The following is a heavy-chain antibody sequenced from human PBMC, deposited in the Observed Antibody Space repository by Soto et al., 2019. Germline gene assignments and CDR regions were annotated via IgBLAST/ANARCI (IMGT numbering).Heavy chain of an antibody. D-gene: IGHD3-16*01. CDR2: IYSGGAT. CDR1: GFDVSTNH. J-gene: IGHJ6*02. CDR3: VRNYGAV. Sequence: EVQLVESGGGLVQPGGSLRLSCAVSGFDVSTNHMTWVRQAPGKGLEWVSIIYSGGATDYAASVKGRLTISRDNSENTLHLQINSLRGEDTAKYYCVRNYGAVWGQWTTVIVSS. V-gene: IGHV3-66*01.